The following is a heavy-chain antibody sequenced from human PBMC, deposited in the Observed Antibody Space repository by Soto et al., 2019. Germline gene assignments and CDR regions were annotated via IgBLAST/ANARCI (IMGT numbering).Heavy chain of an antibody. CDR3: ARDSALRVARKKHNWFDP. CDR1: GFPFSRYW. CDR2: IKQDGSEK. D-gene: IGHD2-15*01. V-gene: IGHV3-7*03. Sequence: GSSLRLSCAASGFPFSRYWMSWVRQAPGKGLEWVANIKQDGSEKYYVDSVKGRFTISRDNAKKSLYLQMNSLRAEDTAVYYCARDSALRVARKKHNWFDPWGQGTLVTVSS. J-gene: IGHJ5*02.